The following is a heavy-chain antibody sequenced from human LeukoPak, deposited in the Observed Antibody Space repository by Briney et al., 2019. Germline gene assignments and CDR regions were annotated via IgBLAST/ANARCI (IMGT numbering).Heavy chain of an antibody. Sequence: GGSLRLSCAASGFTFSSYWMHWVGHAPGKGLVWVARINTDGSSTNYADSVKGRFTISRDNAKNTLYLQMNSLRAEDTAVYYCARQYYHDSSGYPFDYWGQGTLVTVSS. CDR1: GFTFSSYW. D-gene: IGHD3-22*01. CDR2: INTDGSST. V-gene: IGHV3-74*01. CDR3: ARQYYHDSSGYPFDY. J-gene: IGHJ4*02.